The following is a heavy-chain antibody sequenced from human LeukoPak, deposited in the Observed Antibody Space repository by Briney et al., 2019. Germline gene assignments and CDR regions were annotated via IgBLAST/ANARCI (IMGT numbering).Heavy chain of an antibody. CDR3: AKKTEYITSSSEH. V-gene: IGHV3-23*01. CDR2: ISGSGGRT. Sequence: GGSLRLSCAASRFSFSIYAMNWVRQAPGKGLEWVSGISGSGGRTYYADSVKGRFTISRDNSKNTLYLEMNSLRAEDTAVYYCAKKTEYITSSSEHWGQGTLVTVSS. J-gene: IGHJ1*01. D-gene: IGHD6-6*01. CDR1: RFSFSIYA.